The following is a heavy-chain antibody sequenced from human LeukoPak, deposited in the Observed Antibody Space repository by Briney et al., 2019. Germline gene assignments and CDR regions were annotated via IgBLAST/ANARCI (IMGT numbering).Heavy chain of an antibody. CDR2: INPSGGHT. V-gene: IGHV1-46*01. D-gene: IGHD6-19*01. J-gene: IGHJ4*02. CDR3: ATRATGWTVFDH. CDR1: GGTFSSYA. Sequence: ASVKVSCKASGGTFSSYAISWVRQAPGQGLEWMGLINPSGGHTNYAQKFQGRVTLTRDTSTSTVYMDLNSLRSEDTAVYYCATRATGWTVFDHWGQGTLVTVSS.